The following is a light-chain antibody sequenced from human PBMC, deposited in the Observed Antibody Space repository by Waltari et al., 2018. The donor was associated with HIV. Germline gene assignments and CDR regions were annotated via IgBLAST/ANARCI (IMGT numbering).Light chain of an antibody. CDR2: GNS. V-gene: IGLV1-40*01. CDR3: QSYDSSLSGHVV. CDR1: SSNIGAGYD. Sequence: QSVLTQPPSVSGAPGQRVTISCTGRSSNIGAGYDVHWYQQLPGTAPKLLISGNSHRPSGVPDRFSGSKSGTSASLAITGLQAEDEADYYCQSYDSSLSGHVVFGGGTKLTVL. J-gene: IGLJ2*01.